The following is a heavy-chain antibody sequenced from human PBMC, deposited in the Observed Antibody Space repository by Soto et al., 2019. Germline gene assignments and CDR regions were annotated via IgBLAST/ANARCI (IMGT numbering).Heavy chain of an antibody. Sequence: PSETLSLTCTFSVVSISSGGYYCSWIRQHPGKGLEWIGYIYYSGSTYYNPSLKSRVTISVDTSKNRFSLKLSSVTAADTAVYYCARVSDDSSGYFYFEYWGQGTLVNVSS. CDR3: ARVSDDSSGYFYFEY. J-gene: IGHJ4*02. CDR2: IYYSGST. V-gene: IGHV4-31*03. D-gene: IGHD3-22*01. CDR1: VVSISSGGYY.